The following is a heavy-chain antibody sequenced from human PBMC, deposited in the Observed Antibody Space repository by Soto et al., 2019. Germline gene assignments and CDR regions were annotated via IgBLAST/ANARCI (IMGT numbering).Heavy chain of an antibody. CDR3: ASIGPYAPRWNF. J-gene: IGHJ3*01. Sequence: EVEVVESGGDLVQPGGSLRLSCVVSGFTLSTSAMSWVRQAPGKGRECVSSISAIGTDTFYADYVKGRFSISMDNSKNSVFLQMNGLRAEDTAVYDCASIGPYAPRWNFWGQGTEVTVSS. CDR2: ISAIGTDT. V-gene: IGHV3-23*04. CDR1: GFTLSTSA. D-gene: IGHD1-1*01.